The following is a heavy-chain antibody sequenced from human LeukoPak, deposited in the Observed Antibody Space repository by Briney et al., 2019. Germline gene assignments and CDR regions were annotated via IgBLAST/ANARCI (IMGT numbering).Heavy chain of an antibody. CDR2: ISYDGSNK. V-gene: IGHV3-30-3*01. J-gene: IGHJ6*02. D-gene: IGHD2-15*01. CDR1: GFTFSSYA. CDR3: ARTLYCSGGSCYSTGPYYYGMDV. Sequence: GGSLRLSCAASGFTFSSYAMHWVRQAPGKGLEWVAVISYDGSNKYYADSVKGRFTISRDNSKNTLYLQMNSLRAEDTAVYYCARTLYCSGGSCYSTGPYYYGMDVWGQGTTVTVSS.